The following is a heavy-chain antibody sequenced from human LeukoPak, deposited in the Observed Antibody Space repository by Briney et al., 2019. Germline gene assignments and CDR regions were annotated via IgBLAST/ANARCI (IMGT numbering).Heavy chain of an antibody. V-gene: IGHV3-48*02. CDR1: GFIFGNYA. D-gene: IGHD6-13*01. CDR2: ISSSSSTI. J-gene: IGHJ4*02. CDR3: ARDQAAAGYFDY. Sequence: PGGSLRLSCAASGFIFGNYAMNWVRQAPGKGLDWLSYISSSSSTIYYADSVKGRFTISSDNAKNSLYLQMNSLRDEDTAVYYCARDQAAAGYFDYWGQGTLVTVSS.